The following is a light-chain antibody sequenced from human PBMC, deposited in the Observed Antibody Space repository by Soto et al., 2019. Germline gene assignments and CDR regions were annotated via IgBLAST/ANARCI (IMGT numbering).Light chain of an antibody. J-gene: IGKJ2*02. V-gene: IGKV3-15*01. CDR1: QSISSN. Sequence: EIVMTQSPATLSVSPGERATLSCRARQSISSNLAWYQQKPGQAPRLLIYGASTRAPGIAARFSGSGSGTEFTLTISSLQSEDFAVYHCQQYNYSPCTFGQGTKLEIK. CDR3: QQYNYSPCT. CDR2: GAS.